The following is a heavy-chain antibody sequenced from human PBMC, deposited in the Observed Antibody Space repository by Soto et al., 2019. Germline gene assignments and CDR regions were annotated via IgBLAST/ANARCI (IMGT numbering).Heavy chain of an antibody. Sequence: VKGSCKASGYNFTSYGISWGRQAAGQEDEWIGWIIPIFGTPNYAQKFHGRVTITADASTSTAYMELSSLTSEDTAVYYSARHWGQSSSWYPDDAFDIWGQGTMVTVSS. D-gene: IGHD6-13*01. CDR3: ARHWGQSSSWYPDDAFDI. V-gene: IGHV1-69*13. CDR2: IIPIFGTP. CDR1: GYNFTSYG. J-gene: IGHJ3*02.